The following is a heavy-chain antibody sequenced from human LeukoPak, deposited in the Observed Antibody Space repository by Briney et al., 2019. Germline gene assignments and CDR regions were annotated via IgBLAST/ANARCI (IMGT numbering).Heavy chain of an antibody. CDR1: GYTFTSYG. J-gene: IGHJ5*02. CDR2: ISGYNGNT. Sequence: ASVKVSCKASGYTFTSYGISWVRQAPGQGLEWMGWISGYNGNTKYAQKLQGRVTMTTDTYTSTAYMELRSLRSDDTAVDYCARGGLVVVVAATPSTTPGLLHWLDPWGQGTLVSVSS. D-gene: IGHD2-15*01. V-gene: IGHV1-18*01. CDR3: ARGGLVVVVAATPSTTPGLLHWLDP.